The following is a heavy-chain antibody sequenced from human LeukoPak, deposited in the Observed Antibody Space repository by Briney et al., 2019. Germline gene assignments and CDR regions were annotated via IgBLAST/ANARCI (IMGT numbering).Heavy chain of an antibody. J-gene: IGHJ4*02. CDR2: IYYSGST. CDR1: GGSISGYY. Sequence: SGTLSLTCTVSGGSISGYYWSWIRQPPGKGLEWIGYIYYSGSTKYNPSLKSRVSISVDTSKNQFSLKLSSVTAADTAVYYCARGAGAGYNLRPFDYWGQGTLVTVSS. V-gene: IGHV4-59*08. D-gene: IGHD5-24*01. CDR3: ARGAGAGYNLRPFDY.